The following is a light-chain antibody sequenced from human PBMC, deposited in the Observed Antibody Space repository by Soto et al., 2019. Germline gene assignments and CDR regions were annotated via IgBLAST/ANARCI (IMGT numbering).Light chain of an antibody. CDR1: SSDVGGYNY. V-gene: IGLV2-14*01. Sequence: QSALTQPASVSGSPGQSITISCTGTSSDVGGYNYVSWYQQHPGKAPKLMIYEVSNRPSGVSNRFSGSKSGNTASLTISGLQAEDKADYYCSSYTSGSTWVFGGGTKLTVL. J-gene: IGLJ3*02. CDR3: SSYTSGSTWV. CDR2: EVS.